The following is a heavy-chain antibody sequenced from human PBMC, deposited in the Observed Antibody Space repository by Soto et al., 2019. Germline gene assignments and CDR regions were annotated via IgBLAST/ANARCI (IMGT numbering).Heavy chain of an antibody. D-gene: IGHD3-16*02. Sequence: QVQLVQSGAEVKKPGSSVKVSCKVSGGTFSSYGISWVRQAPGQGLEWMGDIHPLFNIANYKEKFQGRVTITADESTSTAYMELSSLRSEDTAVYYCASGHPATFGGVTVYYYYGMDVWGQGTTVTVSS. CDR2: IHPLFNIA. J-gene: IGHJ6*02. CDR3: ASGHPATFGGVTVYYYYGMDV. CDR1: GGTFSSYG. V-gene: IGHV1-69*01.